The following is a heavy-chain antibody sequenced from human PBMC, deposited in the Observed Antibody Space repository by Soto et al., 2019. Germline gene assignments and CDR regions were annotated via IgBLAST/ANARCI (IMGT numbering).Heavy chain of an antibody. J-gene: IGHJ4*02. CDR1: GFTYNTYW. D-gene: IGHD3-9*01. V-gene: IGHV3-7*01. Sequence: EVQLVESGGGLVQPGGSLRLSCAASGFTYNTYWMSWVRQAPGKGLEWVANIRQDGRENYYVDSVKGRFTISRDNGKNSLYLQMNSLRAEDTAVYFCARWDETLTGSFDYWGQGTLVTVSS. CDR2: IRQDGREN. CDR3: ARWDETLTGSFDY.